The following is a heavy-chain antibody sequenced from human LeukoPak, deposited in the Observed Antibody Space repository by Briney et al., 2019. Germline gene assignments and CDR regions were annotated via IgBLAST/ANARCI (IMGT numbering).Heavy chain of an antibody. CDR2: IHPNSGAT. CDR3: ARNTAPGYGLDV. Sequence: GASVKVSCRGSGYTFTGCYLHWVRQAPGQGLEWMGWIHPNSGATGYAQNFQGRVTMTRDTSISTAYMDLSRLRSDDTAVYYCARNTAPGYGLDVWGQGTPVTVSS. J-gene: IGHJ6*02. V-gene: IGHV1-2*02. CDR1: GYTFTGCY. D-gene: IGHD5-18*01.